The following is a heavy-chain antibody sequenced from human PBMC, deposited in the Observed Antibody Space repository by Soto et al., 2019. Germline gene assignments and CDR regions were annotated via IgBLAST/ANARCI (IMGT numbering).Heavy chain of an antibody. CDR1: GFTFSSYG. CDR2: IWYDGSNK. J-gene: IGHJ4*02. D-gene: IGHD4-4*01. CDR3: ARDRGDYSNYGY. V-gene: IGHV3-33*01. Sequence: QVQLVESGGCVVQPGRSLRLSCAASGFTFSSYGMHWVRQAPGKGLEWVAVIWYDGSNKYYADSVKGRFTISRDNSKNTLYLQMNSLRAEDPAVYYCARDRGDYSNYGYWGQGTLVTVSS.